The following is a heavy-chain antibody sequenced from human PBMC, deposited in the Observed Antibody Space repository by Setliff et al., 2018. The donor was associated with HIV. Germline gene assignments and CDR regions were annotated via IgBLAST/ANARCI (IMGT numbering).Heavy chain of an antibody. V-gene: IGHV4-59*11. CDR3: ASGRYYDFWSGFDYYFDY. D-gene: IGHD3-3*01. Sequence: PSETLSLTCTVSGVSITSHYWSWIRQPPGTGLEWIGYIYYSGTTNYNPSLKSRVTISVDMSKNQFSLRLSSVTAADTAVYYCASGRYYDFWSGFDYYFDYWGQGTLVTVSS. CDR2: IYYSGTT. CDR1: GVSITSHY. J-gene: IGHJ4*02.